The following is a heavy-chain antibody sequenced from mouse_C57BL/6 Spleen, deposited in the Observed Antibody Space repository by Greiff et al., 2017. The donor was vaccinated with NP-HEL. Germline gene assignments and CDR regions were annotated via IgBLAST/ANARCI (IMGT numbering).Heavy chain of an antibody. V-gene: IGHV1-54*01. Sequence: VMLVESGAELVRPGTSVKVSCKASGYAFTNYLIEWVKQRPGQGLEWIGVINPGSGGTNYNEKFKGKATLTADKSSSTAYMQLSSLTSEDSAVYFCARRGALFDYWGQGTTLTVSS. CDR2: INPGSGGT. CDR3: ARRGALFDY. J-gene: IGHJ2*01. CDR1: GYAFTNYL.